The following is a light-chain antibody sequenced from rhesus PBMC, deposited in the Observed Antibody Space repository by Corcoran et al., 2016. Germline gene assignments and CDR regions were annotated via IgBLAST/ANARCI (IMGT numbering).Light chain of an antibody. V-gene: IGKV3-10*01. CDR3: YQHSSGYS. CDR1: QSVSSY. J-gene: IGKJ2*01. CDR2: GAS. Sequence: QVILTQSPATLSLSPGERATLSCRASQSVSSYLAWYQQKPGQAPSLLINGASSRATGIPDRFSGSGAGTDFTLTISSLEPEDVGVYHCYQHSSGYSFGQGTKVEIK.